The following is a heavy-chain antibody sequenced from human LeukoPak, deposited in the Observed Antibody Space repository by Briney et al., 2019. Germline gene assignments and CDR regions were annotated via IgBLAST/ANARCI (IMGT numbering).Heavy chain of an antibody. CDR3: AREGGGWGYYFDY. J-gene: IGHJ4*02. CDR2: INPNSGGT. V-gene: IGHV1-2*02. Sequence: ASVKVSCKASGYTFTGYYMHWVRQAPGQGLEWMGWINPNSGGTNYAQKFQGRVTMTRDTSISTAYMELSRLRSDDTAVYYCAREGGGWGYYFDYWGQGTLVTVSS. CDR1: GYTFTGYY. D-gene: IGHD3-16*01.